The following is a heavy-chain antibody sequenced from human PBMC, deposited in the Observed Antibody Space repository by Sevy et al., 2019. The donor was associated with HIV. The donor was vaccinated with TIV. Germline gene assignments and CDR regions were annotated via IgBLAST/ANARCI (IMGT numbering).Heavy chain of an antibody. D-gene: IGHD4-17*01. CDR1: GFTFNSHA. J-gene: IGHJ4*01. Sequence: GGCLRLSCEASGFTFNSHAMTWVRQAPGKGLEWVSAISGSGDSKYYAGSVKGRVTISRDNSKNIMYLQMTSLGADDTAVYYCAKSSLAYGDYHFDFWGHGTVVTVSS. V-gene: IGHV3-23*01. CDR2: ISGSGDSK. CDR3: AKSSLAYGDYHFDF.